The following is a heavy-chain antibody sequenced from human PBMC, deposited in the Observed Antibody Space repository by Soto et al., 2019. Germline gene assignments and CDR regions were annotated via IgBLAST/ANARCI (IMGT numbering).Heavy chain of an antibody. Sequence: QVQLVQSGAEVKKPGASVKVSCKASGYTFTSYDINWVRQATGQGLEWMGWMNPNSGNTGYAQKFQGRVTMTRNTSISTAYMELSSLRSKDTAVYYCARSPVAARFDGMDVWGQATTVTVSS. D-gene: IGHD6-6*01. J-gene: IGHJ6*02. CDR1: GYTFTSYD. CDR2: MNPNSGNT. V-gene: IGHV1-8*01. CDR3: ARSPVAARFDGMDV.